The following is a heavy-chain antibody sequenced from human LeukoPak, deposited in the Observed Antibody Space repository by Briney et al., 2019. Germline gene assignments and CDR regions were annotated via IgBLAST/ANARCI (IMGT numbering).Heavy chain of an antibody. Sequence: NPGGSLRLSCAASGFTFSSYWMTCVRQAPGKGLEWVSNINQDGSDKYYVDYVKGRFIISRDNAENSLYLQMNNLRAKDTAVYYCARPTVTTGVDAFDFWGQGTMVTVSS. V-gene: IGHV3-7*01. D-gene: IGHD4-11*01. J-gene: IGHJ3*01. CDR3: ARPTVTTGVDAFDF. CDR2: INQDGSDK. CDR1: GFTFSSYW.